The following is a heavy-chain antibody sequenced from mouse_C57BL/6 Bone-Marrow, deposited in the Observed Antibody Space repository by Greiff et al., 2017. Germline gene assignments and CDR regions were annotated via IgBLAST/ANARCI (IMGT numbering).Heavy chain of an antibody. J-gene: IGHJ3*01. CDR1: GYTFTDHT. CDR2: IYPSAGST. D-gene: IGHD2-1*01. V-gene: IGHV1-78*01. CDR3: ARSYGNYWFAY. Sequence: QVHVKQSDAGLVKPGASVKISCKVSGYTFTDHTIHWMKQRPEQGLEWIGYIYPSAGSTKYTEQLKGKATFTEDKSSSTAYLHLNSLTSEDAAVYFCARSYGNYWFAYWGQGTLVTVSA.